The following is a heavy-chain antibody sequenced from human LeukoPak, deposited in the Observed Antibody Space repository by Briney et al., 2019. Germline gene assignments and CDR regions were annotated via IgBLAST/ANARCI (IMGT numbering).Heavy chain of an antibody. CDR1: GFTFSNAW. V-gene: IGHV3-15*01. D-gene: IGHD3-16*01. CDR3: TTEGGIDY. J-gene: IGHJ4*02. Sequence: GGSLRLSCAASGFTFSNAWMSWVRQAPGKGLEWVGRIKGKTDGGATDYAAPVKGRFTISRDDSKNTLYLQMNSLKTEDTAVYYCTTEGGIDYWGQGTLVTVSS. CDR2: IKGKTDGGAT.